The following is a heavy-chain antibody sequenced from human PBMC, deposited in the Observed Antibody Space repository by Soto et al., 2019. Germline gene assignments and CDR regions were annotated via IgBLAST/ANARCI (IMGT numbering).Heavy chain of an antibody. CDR2: IKSKTDGGTT. CDR1: GFTFSNAW. Sequence: PGGSLRLSCAASGFTFSNAWMNWVRQAPGKGLEWVGRIKSKTDGGTTDYAAPVKGRFTISRDDSKNTLYLQMNSQKTEYTAVYYFTTLSITIFGVVLMDVWGQGTTVTVSS. CDR3: TTLSITIFGVVLMDV. V-gene: IGHV3-15*07. J-gene: IGHJ6*02. D-gene: IGHD3-3*01.